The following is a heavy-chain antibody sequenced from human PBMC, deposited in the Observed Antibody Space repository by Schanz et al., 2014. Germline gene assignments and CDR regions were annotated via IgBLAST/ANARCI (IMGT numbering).Heavy chain of an antibody. Sequence: EQLVESGGGLVQPGGSLRLSCAASGFTFSSYAMSWVRQAPGKGLEYVSAISHDGYSTYYADSVKGRFTISRDNSKNTLFLQMNSLRAEDTAVYYCARDHTTESYYSAGPPIDYWGQGTLLTVSS. CDR1: GFTFSSYA. V-gene: IGHV3-64*04. CDR3: ARDHTTESYYSAGPPIDY. CDR2: ISHDGYST. D-gene: IGHD1-26*01. J-gene: IGHJ4*02.